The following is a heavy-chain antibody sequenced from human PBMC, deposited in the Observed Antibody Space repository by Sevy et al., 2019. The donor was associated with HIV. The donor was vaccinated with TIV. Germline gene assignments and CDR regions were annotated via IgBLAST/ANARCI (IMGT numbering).Heavy chain of an antibody. J-gene: IGHJ3*02. D-gene: IGHD3-10*01. CDR2: IRYDGSTK. V-gene: IGHV3-30*02. CDR3: AKGLGMVQGALLSDDI. Sequence: GGSLRLSCAASGFTFRSYGMHWVRQAPGKGLEWVAFIRYDGSTKYYADSVKGRFTISRYNSKNTLYLQMNSLRGDDTSLYYCAKGLGMVQGALLSDDIWGQGTMVTVSS. CDR1: GFTFRSYG.